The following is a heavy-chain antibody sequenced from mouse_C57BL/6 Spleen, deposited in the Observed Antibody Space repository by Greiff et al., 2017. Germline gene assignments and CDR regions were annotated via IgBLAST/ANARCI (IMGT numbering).Heavy chain of an antibody. J-gene: IGHJ2*01. V-gene: IGHV1-69*01. D-gene: IGHD1-1*01. CDR3: ARGSSYNFDY. CDR1: GYTFTSYW. CDR2: IDPSDSYT. Sequence: QVQLKQPGAELVMPGASVKLSCKASGYTFTSYWMHWVKQRPGQGLEWIGEIDPSDSYTNYNQKFKGKSTLTVDKSSSTAYMQLSSLTSEDSAVXYCARGSSYNFDYWGQGTTLTVSS.